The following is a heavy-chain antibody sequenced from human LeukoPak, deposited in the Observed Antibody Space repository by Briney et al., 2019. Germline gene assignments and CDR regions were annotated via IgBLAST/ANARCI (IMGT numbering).Heavy chain of an antibody. CDR1: GGSISSYY. CDR2: IYYSGST. D-gene: IGHD5-12*01. Sequence: SETLSLTCTVSGGSISSYYWSWIRQPPGKGLEWIGYIYYSGSTNYNPSLKSRVTIPVDTSKNQFSLKLSSVTAADTAVYYCARGPEIANSGYALDYWGQGTLVTVSS. V-gene: IGHV4-59*01. J-gene: IGHJ4*02. CDR3: ARGPEIANSGYALDY.